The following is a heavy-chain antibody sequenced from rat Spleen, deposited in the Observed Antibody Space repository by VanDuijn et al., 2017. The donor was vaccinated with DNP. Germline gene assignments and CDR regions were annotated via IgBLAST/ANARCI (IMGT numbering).Heavy chain of an antibody. D-gene: IGHD1-7*01. CDR3: ATHDWQG. CDR2: ISPSGGSS. V-gene: IGHV5-27*01. J-gene: IGHJ2*01. Sequence: EVQLVESGGGLVQPGRSLKLSCLASGFTFSDHYMAWVRQAPSKGLEWVAYISPSGGSSYHRDSVKGRFTISRDNAKSILYLQMDSLRSEDTATYFCATHDWQGWGQGVMVTVSS. CDR1: GFTFSDHY.